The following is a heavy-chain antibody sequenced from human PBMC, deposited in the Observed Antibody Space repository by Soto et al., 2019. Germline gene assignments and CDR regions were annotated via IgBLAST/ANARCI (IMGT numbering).Heavy chain of an antibody. Sequence: GGSLRLSCAASGFTFSSYAMSWVRQAPGKGLEWVSVISGSGGSSYYAASVKGRFTISRDNSKNTLFLQMNGLRAEDTAVYYCAKVTKRAAAGRYEYYKYGMDVWGQGTTVTVSS. CDR2: ISGSGGSS. J-gene: IGHJ6*02. V-gene: IGHV3-23*01. CDR3: AKVTKRAAAGRYEYYKYGMDV. D-gene: IGHD6-13*01. CDR1: GFTFSSYA.